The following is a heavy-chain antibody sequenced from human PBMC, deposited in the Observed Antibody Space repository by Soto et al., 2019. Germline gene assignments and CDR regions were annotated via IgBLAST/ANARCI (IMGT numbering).Heavy chain of an antibody. V-gene: IGHV3-48*02. Sequence: PGGSMRLSCAAAGFTFSSYSMNWVRKAPGKGLEWVSYISSSSSTIYYADSVKGRFTISRDNAKNSLYLQMNSLRDEDTAVYYCARVRSRYCSGGSCYYYYGMDVWGQGTTVTVSS. J-gene: IGHJ6*02. CDR3: ARVRSRYCSGGSCYYYYGMDV. D-gene: IGHD2-15*01. CDR2: ISSSSSTI. CDR1: GFTFSSYS.